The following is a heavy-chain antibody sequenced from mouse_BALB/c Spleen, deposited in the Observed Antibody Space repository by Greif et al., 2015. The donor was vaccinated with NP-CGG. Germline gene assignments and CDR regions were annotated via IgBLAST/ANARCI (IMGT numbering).Heavy chain of an antibody. CDR2: ISSGSSTI. J-gene: IGHJ2*01. Sequence: EVKLLESGGGLVQPGGSRKLSCAASGFTFSSFGMHWVRQAPEKGLEWVAYISSGSSTIYYADTVKGRFTISRDNPKNTLCLQMTSLRSEDTAMYYCARLFDYWGQGTTLTVSS. V-gene: IGHV5-17*02. CDR3: ARLFDY. CDR1: GFTFSSFG.